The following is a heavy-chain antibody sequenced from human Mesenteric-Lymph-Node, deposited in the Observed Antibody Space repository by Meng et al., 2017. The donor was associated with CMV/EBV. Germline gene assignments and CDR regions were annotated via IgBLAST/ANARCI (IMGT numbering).Heavy chain of an antibody. CDR2: ISGSGGST. V-gene: IGHV3-23*01. CDR1: GFTFSSYA. CDR3: AKDWDSSGRYYFDY. D-gene: IGHD6-19*01. J-gene: IGHJ4*02. Sequence: GGSLKISCAASGFTFSSYAMSWVRQAPGKGLEWVSAISGSGGSTYYADSVKGRFTISRDNSKNTLYLQMNSLRAEDTAVYYCAKDWDSSGRYYFDYWGQGTLVTVSS.